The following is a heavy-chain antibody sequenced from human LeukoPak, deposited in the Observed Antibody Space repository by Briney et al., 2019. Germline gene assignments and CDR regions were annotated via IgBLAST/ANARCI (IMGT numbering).Heavy chain of an antibody. CDR3: ARGVEPLAANTLAY. J-gene: IGHJ4*02. Sequence: GGSLRLSCAASGFTVITNDMTWVRQAPGKGLEWVSVLYSDGNTEYADSVQGRFTISRDNSKNTLYLEMNGLSPDDTAVYYCARGVEPLAANTLAYWGQGTLVTVSS. D-gene: IGHD1-14*01. CDR1: GFTVITND. CDR2: LYSDGNT. V-gene: IGHV3-53*01.